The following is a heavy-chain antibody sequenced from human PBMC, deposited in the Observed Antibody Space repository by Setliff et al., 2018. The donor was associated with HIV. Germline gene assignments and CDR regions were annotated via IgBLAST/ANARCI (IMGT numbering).Heavy chain of an antibody. D-gene: IGHD1-7*01. CDR3: ARHPREETQRNYKFDS. CDR2: INSSGTT. Sequence: SETLSLTCTVSGGSFSNFFWNWIRQPPGKGLEWIGYINSSGTTNYNPSLKSRVNISIDPSKNHFTLRLSSVTVADTAVYYCARHPREETQRNYKFDSWGQGTLVTVSS. J-gene: IGHJ4*02. CDR1: GGSFSNFF. V-gene: IGHV4-4*09.